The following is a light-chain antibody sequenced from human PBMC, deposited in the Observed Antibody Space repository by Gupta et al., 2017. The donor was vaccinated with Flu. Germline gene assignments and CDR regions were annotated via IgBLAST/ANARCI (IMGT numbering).Light chain of an antibody. Sequence: SGLTQPASLSGSPGQSITISCTSAITDISVSDLFSWYQQYPGKAPQVIIYDDDRRASGISSRFSASKSGHTASLTISGLQSEDEADYYCCSYATGDTWVFGGGTKVTVL. CDR3: CSYATGDTWV. V-gene: IGLV2-23*01. CDR2: DDD. J-gene: IGLJ3*02. CDR1: ITDISVSDL.